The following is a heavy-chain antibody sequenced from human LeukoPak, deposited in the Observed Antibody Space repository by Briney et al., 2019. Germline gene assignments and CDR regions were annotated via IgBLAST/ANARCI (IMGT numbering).Heavy chain of an antibody. CDR2: INGDGSSI. CDR3: ARGTYCGGDCLSN. D-gene: IGHD2-21*02. CDR1: GFTFSSYW. V-gene: IGHV3-74*03. Sequence: GGSLRLSCAASGFTFSSYWMHWVRQAPGKGLVWVSRINGDGSSITYADSVKGRFTIFRDNSKNTLYLQMSSLRAEDTAVYYCARGTYCGGDCLSNWGQGTLVTVSS. J-gene: IGHJ4*02.